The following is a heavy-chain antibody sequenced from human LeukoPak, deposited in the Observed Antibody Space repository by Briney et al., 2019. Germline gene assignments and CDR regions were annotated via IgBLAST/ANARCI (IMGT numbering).Heavy chain of an antibody. D-gene: IGHD1-26*01. Sequence: GGSLRLSCAASGFTVSSNYMSWVRQAPGKGLEWVANIKQDGSEIYYVDSVKGRFTISRDNDKNSLYLQMNSLRAEDTAVYYCARDKVVVATIFDYWGQGTLVTVSS. CDR2: IKQDGSEI. J-gene: IGHJ4*02. CDR1: GFTVSSNY. CDR3: ARDKVVVATIFDY. V-gene: IGHV3-7*03.